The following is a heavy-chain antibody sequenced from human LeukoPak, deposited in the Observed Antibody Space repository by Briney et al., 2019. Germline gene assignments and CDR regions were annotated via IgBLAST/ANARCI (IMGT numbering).Heavy chain of an antibody. D-gene: IGHD3-22*01. CDR3: ARYFSGYYSYYYYYMDV. CDR2: ISGSGGST. J-gene: IGHJ6*03. V-gene: IGHV3-23*01. CDR1: GFTFSSYG. Sequence: GGSLRLSCAASGFTFSSYGMSWVRQAPGKGLEWVSAISGSGGSTYYADSVKGRFTISRDNAKNSLYLQMNSLRAEDTAVYYCARYFSGYYSYYYYYMDVWGKGTTVTISS.